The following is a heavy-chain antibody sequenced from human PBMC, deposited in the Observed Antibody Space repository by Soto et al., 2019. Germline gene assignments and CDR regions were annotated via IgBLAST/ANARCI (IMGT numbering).Heavy chain of an antibody. V-gene: IGHV3-23*01. CDR1: GFTFSTYS. J-gene: IGHJ4*02. D-gene: IGHD1-26*01. CDR2: ISESSAVT. CDR3: AKGRWDSGNQNSLYNY. Sequence: EVQLLESGGGLVKPGGSLRLSCAASGFTFSTYSMTWVRQAPGKGLEWVSAISESSAVTHYADSVKGRFTISRDNPKNKLYLKMNSLRAEDTAVYYCAKGRWDSGNQNSLYNYWGQGTLVNVSS.